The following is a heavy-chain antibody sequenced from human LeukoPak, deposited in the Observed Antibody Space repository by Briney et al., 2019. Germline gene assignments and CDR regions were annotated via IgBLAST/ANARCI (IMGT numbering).Heavy chain of an antibody. CDR2: INPNSGGT. D-gene: IGHD1-26*01. J-gene: IGHJ4*02. V-gene: IGHV1-2*02. CDR1: GYTFTGYY. CDR3: ARDLDSGSPPSDY. Sequence: GASVKVSCKASGYTFTGYYMHWVRQAPGQGLEWMGWINPNSGGTNYAQKFQGRVTMTRDTSISTAYMELSRLRSDDTAVYYCARDLDSGSPPSDYWGQGTLVTVSS.